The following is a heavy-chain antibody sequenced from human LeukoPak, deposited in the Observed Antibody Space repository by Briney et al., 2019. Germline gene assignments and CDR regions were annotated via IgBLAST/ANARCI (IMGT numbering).Heavy chain of an antibody. V-gene: IGHV4-34*01. CDR1: GGSFSGYY. D-gene: IGHD3-22*01. CDR2: INHSGST. Sequence: SETLSLTCAVYGGSFSGYYWSWIRQPPGKGLEWIGEINHSGSTNYNPSLKSRVTISVDTSKNQFSLKLSSVTAADTAVYYCARPNYYNSRGAFDIWGQGTMVTVSS. J-gene: IGHJ3*02. CDR3: ARPNYYNSRGAFDI.